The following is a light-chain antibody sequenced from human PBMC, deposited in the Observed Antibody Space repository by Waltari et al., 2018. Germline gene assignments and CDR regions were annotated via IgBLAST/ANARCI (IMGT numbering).Light chain of an antibody. V-gene: IGKV3-11*01. CDR1: EVVSFY. CDR2: DAS. CDR3: QQRRNWPPLT. Sequence: ETVLTQCPATLSFSPGERANLCFRSSEVVSFYLAWYQQKPGQAPRLLIYDASNVATGIPARFSGSGSGTDFTLTISSLEPEDFALYYCQQRRNWPPLTFGGGTKVE. J-gene: IGKJ4*01.